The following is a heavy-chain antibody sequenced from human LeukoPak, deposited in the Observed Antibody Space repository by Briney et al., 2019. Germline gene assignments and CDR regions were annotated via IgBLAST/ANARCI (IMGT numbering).Heavy chain of an antibody. D-gene: IGHD3-22*01. V-gene: IGHV1-69*05. CDR3: ARSLIVVPNSFDP. J-gene: IGHJ5*02. Sequence: ASVKVSCKASGGTFSSYAISWVRQAPGQGLEWMGGIIPIFGTANYAQKFQGRVTITTDESTSTAYMELSSLRSEDTAVYYCARSLIVVPNSFDPWGQGTLVTVSS. CDR2: IIPIFGTA. CDR1: GGTFSSYA.